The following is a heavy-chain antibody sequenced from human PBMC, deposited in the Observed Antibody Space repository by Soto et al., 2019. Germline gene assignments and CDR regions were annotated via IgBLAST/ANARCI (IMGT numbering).Heavy chain of an antibody. V-gene: IGHV1-69*02. J-gene: IGHJ6*03. D-gene: IGHD5-18*01. Sequence: VXVSCKASGGTFSSYTMSWVRQAPGQGLEWMGRIIPILGIANYAQKFQGRVTITADKSTSTAYMALSSLRSEDTAVYYCAYSSPGYYYPYSYMDVWGKGTTVTVSS. CDR1: GGTFSSYT. CDR3: AYSSPGYYYPYSYMDV. CDR2: IIPILGIA.